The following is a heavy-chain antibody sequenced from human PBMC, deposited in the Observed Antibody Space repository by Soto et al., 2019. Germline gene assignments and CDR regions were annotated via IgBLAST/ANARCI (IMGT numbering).Heavy chain of an antibody. CDR3: ARDGYSTSSDWPWFDP. CDR1: GFSFSRYT. Sequence: EVQLVESGGGLVQPGGSLRLSCAASGFSFSRYTMHWVRQAPGKGLEWVSSISDSSSTIYYADSVKGRFTISRDNAKNSLFLQMNSLRDEATAVYYCARDGYSTSSDWPWFDPWGQGTLATVSS. J-gene: IGHJ5*02. CDR2: ISDSSSTI. V-gene: IGHV3-48*02. D-gene: IGHD6-6*01.